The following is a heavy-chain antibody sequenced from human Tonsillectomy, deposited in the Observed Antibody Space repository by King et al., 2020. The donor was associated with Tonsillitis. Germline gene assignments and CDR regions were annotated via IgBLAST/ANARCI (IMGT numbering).Heavy chain of an antibody. CDR2: IYYRGST. V-gene: IGHV4-39*01. J-gene: IGHJ4*02. Sequence: QLQESGPGLVKPSETLSLTCAVSGGSISSSNYYWGWSRQPPGKGLEWIGNIYYRGSTYYNPSLKSRVTISVDTSKNQFSLKLSSVTAADTAVYYCARLIYYESSGYHYYFDYWGQGTLVTVSS. D-gene: IGHD3-22*01. CDR1: GGSISSSNYY. CDR3: ARLIYYESSGYHYYFDY.